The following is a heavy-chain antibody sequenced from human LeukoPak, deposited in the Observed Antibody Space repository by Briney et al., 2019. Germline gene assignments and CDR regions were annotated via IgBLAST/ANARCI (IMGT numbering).Heavy chain of an antibody. D-gene: IGHD4-11*01. Sequence: PSGTLSLTCTVPGGSISSNDWWSWVRQPPGKGLEWIGEIYQSGSTNYNPSLKSRVTISVDKSKNQFSLKLTSVTAADTAVYYCARDQTNNWFDPWGQGTLVTVSS. J-gene: IGHJ5*02. CDR3: ARDQTNNWFDP. CDR1: GGSISSNDW. V-gene: IGHV4-4*02. CDR2: IYQSGST.